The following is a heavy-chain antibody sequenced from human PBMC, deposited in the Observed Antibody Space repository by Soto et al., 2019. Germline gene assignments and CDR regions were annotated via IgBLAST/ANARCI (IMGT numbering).Heavy chain of an antibody. V-gene: IGHV3-7*03. J-gene: IGHJ6*02. Sequence: GGSLRLSSAASGFTFSSYWMSWVRQAPGKGLEWVANIKQDGSEKYYVDSVKGRFTISRDNAKNSLYLQMNSLRAEDTAVYYCARVLRYCSGGSCYSSPYYGMDVWGQGTTVTVSS. D-gene: IGHD2-15*01. CDR1: GFTFSSYW. CDR3: ARVLRYCSGGSCYSSPYYGMDV. CDR2: IKQDGSEK.